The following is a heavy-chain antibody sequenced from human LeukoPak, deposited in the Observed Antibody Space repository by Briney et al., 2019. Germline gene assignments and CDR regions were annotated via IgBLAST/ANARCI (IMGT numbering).Heavy chain of an antibody. V-gene: IGHV3-23*01. J-gene: IGHJ4*02. CDR1: GFTFSSYA. D-gene: IGHD3-22*01. CDR2: ISGSGGST. CDR3: AKYNSGSGYNHPVDY. Sequence: GGSLRLSCAASGFTFSSYAMSWVREAPGRGVEWGSAISGSGGSTYYADSVRGRFTISRDNSKNTLYLQMNSLRDEDTAVYYCAKYNSGSGYNHPVDYWGQGTLVTVSS.